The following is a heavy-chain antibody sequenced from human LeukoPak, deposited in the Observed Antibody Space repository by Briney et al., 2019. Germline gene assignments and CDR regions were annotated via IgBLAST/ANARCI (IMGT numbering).Heavy chain of an antibody. Sequence: GGSLRLSCAASGFTFNNYAMSWVRQAPGKGLEWVSAISASGGTTYYAASVKGRFTISRDNSENTLFLQMNSLRAEDTAVYYCAKEPREYCSSTSCPNWFDSWGQGTLVTVSS. CDR3: AKEPREYCSSTSCPNWFDS. CDR2: ISASGGTT. D-gene: IGHD2-2*01. J-gene: IGHJ5*01. CDR1: GFTFNNYA. V-gene: IGHV3-23*01.